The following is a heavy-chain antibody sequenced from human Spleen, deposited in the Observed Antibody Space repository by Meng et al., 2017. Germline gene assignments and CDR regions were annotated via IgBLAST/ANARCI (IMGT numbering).Heavy chain of an antibody. Sequence: GESLKISCAASGFTFSTYSMNWVRQAPGKGLEWVSSISSSTTYIYYADSVKGRFTISRDNAKKSLYLQMDSLRPEDTAVYYCVREGLWDGYNYYQWGQGTLVTVSS. CDR1: GFTFSTYS. CDR3: VREGLWDGYNYYQ. D-gene: IGHD5-24*01. J-gene: IGHJ4*02. CDR2: ISSSTTYI. V-gene: IGHV3-21*01.